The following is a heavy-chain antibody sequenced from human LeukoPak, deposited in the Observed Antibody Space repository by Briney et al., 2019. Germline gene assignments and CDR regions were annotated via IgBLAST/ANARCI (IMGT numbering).Heavy chain of an antibody. J-gene: IGHJ5*02. V-gene: IGHV1-2*02. CDR2: INPNSGGT. Sequence: ASVKVSCKASGYTFTGYYMHWVRQAPGQGLEWMGWINPNSGGTNYAQKFQGRVTMTRDTSISTAYMELSRLRSDDTAVYYCARDPDPVDTAMPQNWFDPWGQGTLVTVSS. CDR1: GYTFTGYY. CDR3: ARDPDPVDTAMPQNWFDP. D-gene: IGHD5-18*01.